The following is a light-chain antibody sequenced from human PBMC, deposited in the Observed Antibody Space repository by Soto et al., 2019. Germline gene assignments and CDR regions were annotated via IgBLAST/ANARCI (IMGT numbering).Light chain of an antibody. V-gene: IGKV3-15*01. CDR3: QQYDNWPRT. Sequence: IVVTQSPATVSLSPWERATLSCRASQSMRSNVAWYQQKPGQAPRLLIYGASTRAAGIPARFSGSGSGTEFTLTITSLQSEDFAVYYCQQYDNWPRTFGQGTKVDIK. CDR1: QSMRSN. CDR2: GAS. J-gene: IGKJ1*01.